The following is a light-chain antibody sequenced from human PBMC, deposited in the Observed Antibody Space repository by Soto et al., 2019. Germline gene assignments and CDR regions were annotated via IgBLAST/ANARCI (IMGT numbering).Light chain of an antibody. Sequence: EIVLTQSPGTLSLSPGERATLSCRVSQSVSSTYLAWYQQKPGQAPRLLIYGASSRATDIPDRFSGSGSGTDFTLTISRLEPEDFAVYYCQQYGSSLPWTFGQGPRVELK. V-gene: IGKV3-20*01. J-gene: IGKJ1*01. CDR1: QSVSSTY. CDR3: QQYGSSLPWT. CDR2: GAS.